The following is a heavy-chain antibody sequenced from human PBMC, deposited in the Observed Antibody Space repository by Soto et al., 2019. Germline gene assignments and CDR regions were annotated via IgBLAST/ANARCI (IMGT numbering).Heavy chain of an antibody. CDR3: LRSRGSGIHYIESFEY. Sequence: PGGSLRLSCSASGFTFSSYGMHWVRQAPGKGLEWVAVIWYDGGYKYNADSVKGRFTSSRGNSKNKMYLQMNSLRAEDTAVYHCLRSRGSGIHYIESFEYWGQRTLVTLSS. D-gene: IGHD3-10*01. J-gene: IGHJ4*02. V-gene: IGHV3-33*01. CDR2: IWYDGGYK. CDR1: GFTFSSYG.